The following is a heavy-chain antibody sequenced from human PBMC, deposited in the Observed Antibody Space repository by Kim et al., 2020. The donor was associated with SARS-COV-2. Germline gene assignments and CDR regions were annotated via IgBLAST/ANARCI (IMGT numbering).Heavy chain of an antibody. J-gene: IGHJ4*02. D-gene: IGHD6-13*01. V-gene: IGHV4-4*02. Sequence: TPSLKSRVTISVDKSKTQFSLKLSSVTAADTAVYYCARAGYSSSWHCFDYWGQGTLVTVSS. CDR3: ARAGYSSSWHCFDY.